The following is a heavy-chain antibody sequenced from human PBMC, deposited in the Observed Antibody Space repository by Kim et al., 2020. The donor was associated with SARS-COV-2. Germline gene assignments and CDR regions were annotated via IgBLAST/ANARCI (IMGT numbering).Heavy chain of an antibody. CDR3: AKDMVGATDPASPFDY. J-gene: IGHJ4*02. CDR2: ISWNSGSI. CDR1: GFTFDDYA. V-gene: IGHV3-9*01. Sequence: GGSLRLSCAASGFTFDDYAMHWVRQAPGKGLEWVSGISWNSGSIGYADSVKGRFTISRDNAKNSLYLQMNSLRAEDTALYYCAKDMVGATDPASPFDYWGQGTLVTVSS. D-gene: IGHD1-26*01.